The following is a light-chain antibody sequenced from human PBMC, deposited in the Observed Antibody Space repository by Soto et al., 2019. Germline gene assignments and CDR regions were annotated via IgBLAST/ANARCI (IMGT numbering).Light chain of an antibody. CDR3: QQYNNWPQT. CDR2: GAS. CDR1: QSVSSN. Sequence: EIVMTQSPATLSVSPGERATLSCRASQSVSSNLAWYQQKPGQAPRRLIYGASTRATGIPARFSGSGSGTEFTLTISSLQYEDFAVYYCQQYNNWPQTFGQGTKVEIK. V-gene: IGKV3-15*01. J-gene: IGKJ1*01.